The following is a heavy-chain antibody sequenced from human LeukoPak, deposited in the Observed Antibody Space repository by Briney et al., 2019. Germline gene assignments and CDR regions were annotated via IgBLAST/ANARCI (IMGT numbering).Heavy chain of an antibody. J-gene: IGHJ2*01. Sequence: GRSLRLSCTASGFTFGDYAMSWVRQAPGKGLVWVSRINTDGTSTTYADSVRGRFTISRDNAKNTLYLQMNSLRAEDTAVYYCARVVEYCSSTGCNYWYFDLWGRGTLVTVSS. CDR3: ARVVEYCSSTGCNYWYFDL. CDR1: GFTFGDYA. D-gene: IGHD2-2*01. CDR2: INTDGTST. V-gene: IGHV3-74*01.